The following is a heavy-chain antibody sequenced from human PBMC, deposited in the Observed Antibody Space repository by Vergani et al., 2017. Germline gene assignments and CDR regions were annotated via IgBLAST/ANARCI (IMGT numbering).Heavy chain of an antibody. CDR2: IYYSGST. V-gene: IGHV4-39*07. CDR1: GGSISSSSYY. J-gene: IGHJ4*02. CDR3: ARELGSTGYSTFDY. D-gene: IGHD3-9*01. Sequence: QLQLQESGPGLVKPSETLSLTCTVSGGSISSSSYYWGWIRQPPGKGLEWIGSIYYSGSTYYNPSLKSRVTISVDTSKNQFSLKLSSVTAADTAVYYCARELGSTGYSTFDYGGQGTLVTVSS.